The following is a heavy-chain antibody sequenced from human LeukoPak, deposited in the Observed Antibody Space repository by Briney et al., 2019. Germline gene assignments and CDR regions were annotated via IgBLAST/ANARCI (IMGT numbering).Heavy chain of an antibody. D-gene: IGHD4-17*01. CDR1: GGSFSGYY. V-gene: IGHV4-34*01. CDR3: ARDLVTVTKGFDI. J-gene: IGHJ3*02. CDR2: INHSGST. Sequence: SETLSLTCAVYGGSFSGYYWSWIRQPPGKGLEWIGEINHSGSTNYNPSLKSRVTLSIDTSKNQFSLKLRSVTAADTAVYYCARDLVTVTKGFDIWGQGTMVSVSS.